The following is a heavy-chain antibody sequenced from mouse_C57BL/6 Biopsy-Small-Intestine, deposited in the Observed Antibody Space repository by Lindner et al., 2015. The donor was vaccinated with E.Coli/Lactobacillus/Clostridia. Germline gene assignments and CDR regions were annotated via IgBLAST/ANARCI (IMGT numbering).Heavy chain of an antibody. Sequence: SVKVSCKASGYTFSDYYIHWVRQAPGQGLEWMGWIKPNSGTAINPAFQGRVTMTSDTSISTAYMEVSGLRSADTALYYCARTWGTVNGTPHCWGQGTLVTVSS. CDR1: GYTFSDYY. CDR3: ARTWGTVNGTPHC. CDR2: IKPNSGTA. D-gene: IGHD3-3*01. V-gene: IGHV1-84*02. J-gene: IGHJ4*01.